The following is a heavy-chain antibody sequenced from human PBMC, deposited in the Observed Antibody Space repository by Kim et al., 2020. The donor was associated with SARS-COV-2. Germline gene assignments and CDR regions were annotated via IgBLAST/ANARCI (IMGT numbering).Heavy chain of an antibody. Sequence: SETLSLTCTVSGDSISSYYWSWIRQPPGKGLEWIGYIYNSESTNYNPSLKSRVTMSVDTSKNQFSLKLSSVTAADTAVYYCARDYPHPVYGSDWYVGYFDLWGRGTLVTVSS. V-gene: IGHV4-59*13. CDR1: GDSISSYY. CDR2: IYNSEST. CDR3: ARDYPHPVYGSDWYVGYFDL. D-gene: IGHD6-13*01. J-gene: IGHJ2*01.